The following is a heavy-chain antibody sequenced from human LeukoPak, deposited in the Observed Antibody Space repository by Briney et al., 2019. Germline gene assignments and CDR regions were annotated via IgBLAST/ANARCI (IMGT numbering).Heavy chain of an antibody. CDR3: ARDGDYDRWFDP. CDR1: GGTFSSYA. Sequence: SVKVSCKASGGTFSSYAISWVRQAPGQGLEWMGGIIPIFGTANYAQKFQGRVTITADKSTSTAYMELSSLRSEDTAVYYCARDGDYDRWFDPWGQGTLVTVSS. V-gene: IGHV1-69*06. J-gene: IGHJ5*02. D-gene: IGHD4-17*01. CDR2: IIPIFGTA.